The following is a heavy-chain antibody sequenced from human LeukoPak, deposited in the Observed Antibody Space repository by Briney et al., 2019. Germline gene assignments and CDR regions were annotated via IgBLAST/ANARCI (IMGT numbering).Heavy chain of an antibody. CDR3: GRGRGYDFWSAYQSDY. J-gene: IGHJ4*02. CDR1: GGSFSGYY. Sequence: SETLSLTCAVYGGSFSGYYWSWIRQPPGKGLEWIGEINHSGSTNYNPSLKSRVTISVDASKNQFSLNLSSVTAADTVVYYCGRGRGYDFWSAYQSDYWGQGTLVTVSS. V-gene: IGHV4-34*01. CDR2: INHSGST. D-gene: IGHD3-3*01.